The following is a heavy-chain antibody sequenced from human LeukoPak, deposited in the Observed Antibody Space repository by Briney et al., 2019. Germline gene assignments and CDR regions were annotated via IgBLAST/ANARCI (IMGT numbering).Heavy chain of an antibody. D-gene: IGHD7-27*01. CDR3: ARAPRSWGFGY. CDR1: GYTFTSYD. Sequence: ASVKASCKASGYTFTSYDFNWLRQATGQGPEWMGWMNPNSGATGYAQKFQGRVTMTRSASINTAYMELTNLRSEDTAVYYCARAPRSWGFGYWGQGTLVTVSS. CDR2: MNPNSGAT. J-gene: IGHJ4*02. V-gene: IGHV1-8*01.